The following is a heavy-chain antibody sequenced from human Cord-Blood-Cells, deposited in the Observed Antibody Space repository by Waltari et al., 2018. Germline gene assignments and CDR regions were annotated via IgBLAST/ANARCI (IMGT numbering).Heavy chain of an antibody. CDR2: ISSSSSTI. D-gene: IGHD6-19*01. Sequence: EVQLVESGGGLVQPGGSLSLSCAAFGLPFSSSSMDWVRKAPGKGLEWVSYISSSSSTIYYADSVKGRFTISRDNAKNSLYLQMNSLRDEDTAVYYCAVIAVAGIDYWGQGTLVTVSS. J-gene: IGHJ4*02. CDR3: AVIAVAGIDY. V-gene: IGHV3-48*02. CDR1: GLPFSSSS.